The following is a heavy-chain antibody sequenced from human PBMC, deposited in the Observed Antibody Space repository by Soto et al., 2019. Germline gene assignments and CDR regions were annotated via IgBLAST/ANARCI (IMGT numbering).Heavy chain of an antibody. CDR3: AHFDWFIDD. CDR1: GFTFSSYA. J-gene: IGHJ4*02. CDR2: ISGSGAIT. D-gene: IGHD3-9*01. V-gene: IGHV3-23*01. Sequence: EVQLLESGGGLVQPGGSLRLSCAASGFTFSSYAMSWVRQAPGKGLGWVSAISGSGAITYYADSLKGRFTISKGNSKKSLDLEMLSLRPARRAVWYCAHFDWFIDDWGQGTLVTVSS.